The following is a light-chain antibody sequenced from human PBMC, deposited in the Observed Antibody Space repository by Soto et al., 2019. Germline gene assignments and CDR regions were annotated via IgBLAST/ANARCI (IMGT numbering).Light chain of an antibody. V-gene: IGLV2-14*03. CDR2: DVT. J-gene: IGLJ1*01. Sequence: TQPASVSGSPGQSITISCTATSSDVGTYDFVSWYQHHPGKAPKLIIFDVTNRPSGVSRRFSGSRSDNAASLTISGLQPEDEAFYYCSSYTTANTLTYVFGTGTKVTVL. CDR1: SSDVGTYDF. CDR3: SSYTTANTLTYV.